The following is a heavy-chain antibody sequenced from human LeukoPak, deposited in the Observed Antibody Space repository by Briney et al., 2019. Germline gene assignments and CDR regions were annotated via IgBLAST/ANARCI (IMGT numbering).Heavy chain of an antibody. CDR2: ISSSSSHI. J-gene: IGHJ4*02. CDR3: ARHCTNGVCQIDY. V-gene: IGHV3-21*01. D-gene: IGHD2-8*01. Sequence: PGGSLRLSCAASGFTLSSYSMNWVRQAPGKGLEWVSSISSSSSHIYYADSVKGRFTISRDNTKNSLYLQMNSLRAEDTAVYYCARHCTNGVCQIDYWGQGTLVTVSS. CDR1: GFTLSSYS.